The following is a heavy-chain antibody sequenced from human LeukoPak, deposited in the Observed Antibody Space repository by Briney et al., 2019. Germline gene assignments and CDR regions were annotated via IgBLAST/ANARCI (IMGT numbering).Heavy chain of an antibody. J-gene: IGHJ4*02. Sequence: GALRLSCAASGFTFSSYAMHWVRQAPGKGLEWVAVISYDGSNKYYADSVKGRFTISRDNSKNTLYLQMNSLRAEDTAVYYCARDLGSSWFFDYWGQGTLVTVSS. V-gene: IGHV3-30-3*01. CDR3: ARDLGSSWFFDY. CDR1: GFTFSSYA. CDR2: ISYDGSNK. D-gene: IGHD2-15*01.